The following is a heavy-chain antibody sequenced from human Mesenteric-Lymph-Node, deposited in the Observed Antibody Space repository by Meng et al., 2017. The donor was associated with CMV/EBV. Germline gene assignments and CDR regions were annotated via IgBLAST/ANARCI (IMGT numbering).Heavy chain of an antibody. J-gene: IGHJ3*02. CDR1: GYTFTDYY. Sequence: ASMKVSCKASGYTFTDYYIHWVRQAPGQGLEWMGWINPNSDDTNYAQKFQGRATMTRDTSISTAYMELSRLRSDDTAVYYCCIAAAGTPDAFDIWGQGTMVTVSS. CDR2: INPNSDDT. CDR3: CIAAAGTPDAFDI. D-gene: IGHD6-13*01. V-gene: IGHV1-2*02.